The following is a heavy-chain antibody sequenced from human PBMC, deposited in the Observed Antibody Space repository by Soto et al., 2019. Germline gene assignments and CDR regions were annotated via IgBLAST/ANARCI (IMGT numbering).Heavy chain of an antibody. D-gene: IGHD1-26*01. CDR2: IDPSDSYT. CDR1: GYSFTSYW. CDR3: ARRARVGATKAVWFDP. V-gene: IGHV5-10-1*01. Sequence: LGESLKISCKGSGYSFTSYWISWVRQMPGKGLEWMGRIDPSDSYTNYSPSFQGHVTISADKSISTAYLQWSSLKASDTAMYYCARRARVGATKAVWFDPWGQGTLVTVSS. J-gene: IGHJ5*02.